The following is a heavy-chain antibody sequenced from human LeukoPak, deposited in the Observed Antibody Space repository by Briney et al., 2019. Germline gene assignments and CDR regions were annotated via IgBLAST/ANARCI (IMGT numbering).Heavy chain of an antibody. V-gene: IGHV3-21*01. CDR3: ARGHGSSDAFDI. CDR2: ISSSSSYI. D-gene: IGHD1-26*01. CDR1: GFTFSSYG. J-gene: IGHJ3*02. Sequence: GGSLRLSCAASGFTFSSYGMNWVRQAPGKGLEWVSSISSSSSYIYYADSVKGRFTISRDNAKNSLYLQMNSLRAEDTAVYYCARGHGSSDAFDIWGQGTMVTVSS.